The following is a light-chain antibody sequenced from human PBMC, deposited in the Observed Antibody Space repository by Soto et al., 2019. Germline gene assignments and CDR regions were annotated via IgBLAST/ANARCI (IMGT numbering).Light chain of an antibody. Sequence: QSVLAQPASVSGSPGQSITISCTGTISDIGGYNFISWYQHHAWELDPKLLIYSNNQRPSGVPDRFSGSKSGTSASLAISGLQSEDEADYYRAAWDDSLNGYVFGTGTKVTVL. J-gene: IGLJ1*01. CDR2: SNN. CDR1: ISDIGGYN. V-gene: IGLV1-44*01. CDR3: AAWDDSLNGYV.